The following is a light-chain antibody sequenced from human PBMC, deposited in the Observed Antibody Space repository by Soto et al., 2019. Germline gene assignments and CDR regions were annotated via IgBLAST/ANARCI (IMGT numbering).Light chain of an antibody. V-gene: IGLV2-23*01. Sequence: QSVLTQPASVSGSPGQSITISCTGTSSDVGSYNLVSWYQQHPGKAPKLMIYEGSKRPSGVSNRFSGSKSGNTASLTISGLQAEDEADYYCCSYAGSSTVVFGGGTMLIVL. CDR1: SSDVGSYNL. CDR3: CSYAGSSTVV. CDR2: EGS. J-gene: IGLJ2*01.